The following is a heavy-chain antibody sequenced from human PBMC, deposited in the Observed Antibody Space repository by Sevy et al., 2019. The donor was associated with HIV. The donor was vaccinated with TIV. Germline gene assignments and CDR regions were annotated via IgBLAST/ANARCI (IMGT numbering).Heavy chain of an antibody. CDR2: IYYSGST. CDR3: ASNYYGSM. V-gene: IGHV4-61*01. Sequence: SETLSLTCTVSGGSVSSGSYYWSWIRQPPGKGLEWIGYIYYSGSTNYNPSLKSRVTISVDTSKNQFSLKLSSVTAVDTAVYYCASNYYGSMWGQGTLVTVSS. J-gene: IGHJ4*02. CDR1: GGSVSSGSYY. D-gene: IGHD3-10*01.